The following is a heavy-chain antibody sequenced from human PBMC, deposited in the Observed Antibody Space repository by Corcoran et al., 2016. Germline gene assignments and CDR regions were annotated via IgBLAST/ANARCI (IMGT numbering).Heavy chain of an antibody. CDR2: MYHSGSA. J-gene: IGHJ1*01. D-gene: IGHD2-8*01. CDR3: VADSLANGRVG. CDR1: GGSINSGYW. Sequence: QVQLQESGTGLVRPSGTLSLTCAVSGGSINSGYWWSWVRQPPGMGLEWIGAMYHSGSADYNPSLKSRVIISLDTSKNQLSLRLSSVTAADTAIYYCVADSLANGRVGWGQGTLVTVSS. V-gene: IGHV4-4*02.